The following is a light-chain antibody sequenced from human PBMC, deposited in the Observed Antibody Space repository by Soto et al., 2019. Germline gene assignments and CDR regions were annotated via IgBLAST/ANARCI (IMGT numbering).Light chain of an antibody. CDR2: AAS. CDR3: QQSYSTPYT. J-gene: IGKJ2*01. CDR1: QTISTY. Sequence: QSPSSLSASVGDRVTITCRASQTISTYLNWYQQKPGKAPKLLIYAASSLQSGVPSRFSGSGSGTDFTLTISSLQPEDFATYYCQQSYSTPYTFGQGTKVDIK. V-gene: IGKV1-39*01.